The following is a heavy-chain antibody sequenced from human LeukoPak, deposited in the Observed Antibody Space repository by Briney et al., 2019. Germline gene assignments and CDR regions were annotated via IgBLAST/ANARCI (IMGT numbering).Heavy chain of an antibody. CDR2: IYYSGST. V-gene: IGHV4-59*01. J-gene: IGHJ4*02. Sequence: SETLSLTCTVSGGSISSYYWSWIRQPPGKGLEWIGYIYYSGSTNCNPSLKSRVTISVDTSKNQFSLKLSSVTAADTAVYYCARASTLDQYYYDSSGYYPPGYYFDYWGQGTLVTVSS. CDR3: ARASTLDQYYYDSSGYYPPGYYFDY. D-gene: IGHD3-22*01. CDR1: GGSISSYY.